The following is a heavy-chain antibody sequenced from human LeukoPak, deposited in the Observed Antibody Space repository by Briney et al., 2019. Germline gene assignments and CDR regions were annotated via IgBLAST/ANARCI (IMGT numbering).Heavy chain of an antibody. D-gene: IGHD1-26*01. Sequence: SETLSLTCTVSGGSISSYYWSWIRQPPGKGLEWIGDIYYSGSTNYNPSLKSRVTISVDTSRNQFSLKLSSVTAADTAVYYCARDDTWEGIDYWGERTLVSVSS. CDR1: GGSISSYY. CDR2: IYYSGST. CDR3: ARDDTWEGIDY. V-gene: IGHV4-59*01. J-gene: IGHJ4*02.